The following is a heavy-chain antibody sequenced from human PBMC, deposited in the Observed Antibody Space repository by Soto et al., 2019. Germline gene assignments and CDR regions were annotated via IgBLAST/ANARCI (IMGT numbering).Heavy chain of an antibody. J-gene: IGHJ6*02. Sequence: EVQLLESGGDSVQPGGSLRLSCVASGFTFSDDGMSWVRQAPGRGLEWVSAISGSGGSTIYADSVKGRFTISRDSSKNTLYLQMNTLRAEDTAIYYGAKRNGDYLNGMDVGGQGTTVTVSS. CDR3: AKRNGDYLNGMDV. D-gene: IGHD4-17*01. CDR2: ISGSGGST. CDR1: GFTFSDDG. V-gene: IGHV3-23*01.